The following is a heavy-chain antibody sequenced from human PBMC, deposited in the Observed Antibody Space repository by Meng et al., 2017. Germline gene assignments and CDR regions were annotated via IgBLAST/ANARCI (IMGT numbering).Heavy chain of an antibody. J-gene: IGHJ5*02. CDR2: ISGSGGTT. V-gene: IGHV3-23*01. CDR3: AKLTSA. Sequence: EVPPLESGGGLVQPGGSLRLRWAASGFTFSSTSMGWVRQAPGKGLEWVSTISGSGGTTYYADAVKGRLAISRDNSNNTLYLQMNSLRAEDTAIYYCAKLTSAWGQGTLVTVAS. CDR1: GFTFSSTS. D-gene: IGHD2/OR15-2a*01.